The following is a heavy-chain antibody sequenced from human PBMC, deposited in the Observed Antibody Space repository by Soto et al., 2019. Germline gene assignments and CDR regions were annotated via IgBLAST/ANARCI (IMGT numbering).Heavy chain of an antibody. Sequence: QLQLQESGSGLVKPSQTLSLTCAVSGGSISSGGYSWSWIRQPPGKGLEWIGYIYHSGSTYYNPSLTSRVPLSVDSSKNQFSLKLSSVTAADTAVYYCARTNSYDSSGYSNDAFDIWGQGTMVTVSS. V-gene: IGHV4-30-2*01. D-gene: IGHD3-22*01. CDR3: ARTNSYDSSGYSNDAFDI. CDR2: IYHSGST. J-gene: IGHJ3*02. CDR1: GGSISSGGYS.